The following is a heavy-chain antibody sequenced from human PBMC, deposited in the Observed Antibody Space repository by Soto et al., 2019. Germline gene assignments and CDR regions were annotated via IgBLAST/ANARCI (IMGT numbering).Heavy chain of an antibody. Sequence: EAQLVESGGGLVQPGGSLRLSCAASGFTFSNYWMHWVRQGPGKGLVWVSRINGDGSSNNYADSVKCRVTISRDNAKNTLYLQMNSLRAEDTAVYYCARGGLHSSSWPPPVGFDPWGQGTLVTVSS. J-gene: IGHJ5*02. V-gene: IGHV3-74*01. D-gene: IGHD6-13*01. CDR3: ARGGLHSSSWPPPVGFDP. CDR2: INGDGSSN. CDR1: GFTFSNYW.